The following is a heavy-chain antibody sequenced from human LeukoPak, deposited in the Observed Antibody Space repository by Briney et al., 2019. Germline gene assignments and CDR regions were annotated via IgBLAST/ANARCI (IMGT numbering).Heavy chain of an antibody. D-gene: IGHD1-26*01. CDR2: ISYDGSNK. CDR1: GFTFSSYG. V-gene: IGHV3-30*03. CDR3: AREDRVGATIDY. J-gene: IGHJ4*02. Sequence: GGSLRLSCAASGFTFSSYGMHWVRQAPGKGLEWVAVISYDGSNKYYADSVKGRFTISRDNSKNTLYLQMNSLRAEDTAVYYCAREDRVGATIDYWGQGTLVTVSS.